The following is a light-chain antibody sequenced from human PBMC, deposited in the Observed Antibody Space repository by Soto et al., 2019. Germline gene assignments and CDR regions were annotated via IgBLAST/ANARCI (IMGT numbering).Light chain of an antibody. CDR3: QQYKGT. CDR1: QSISSW. J-gene: IGKJ1*01. Sequence: DIQMTQSPSTLSASVGDRVTITCRASQSISSWLAWYQQKPGKAPKLLIYDASSLESGVPSRFSGSGSGTEFTLTISDLQADDFATYYCQQYKGTFGQGTKVEIK. CDR2: DAS. V-gene: IGKV1-5*01.